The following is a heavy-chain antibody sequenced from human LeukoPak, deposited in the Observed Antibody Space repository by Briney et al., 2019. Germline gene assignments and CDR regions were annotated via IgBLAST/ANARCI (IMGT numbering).Heavy chain of an antibody. CDR2: IYSSGIT. CDR3: GRHIGRNYYYYGMDV. J-gene: IGHJ6*02. CDR1: GGSISGYY. V-gene: IGHV4-59*08. Sequence: PETLSLTCTVSGGSISGYYWSWIRQPPGKGLDWIGYIYSSGITNYNPSLKSRLTISVDTSKNQLSLKLSSVTAADTAVYYCGRHIGRNYYYYGMDVWGQGTTVTVSS.